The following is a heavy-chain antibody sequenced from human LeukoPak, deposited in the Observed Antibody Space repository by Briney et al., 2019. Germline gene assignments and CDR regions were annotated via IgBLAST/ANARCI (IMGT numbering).Heavy chain of an antibody. CDR3: ARTIRGY. J-gene: IGHJ4*02. CDR1: GFTFSNYW. V-gene: IGHV3-7*01. Sequence: GGSLRLSCAASGFTFSNYWMSWVRQAPGKGLEWVANIKEDGSEKYYVDSVKGRFTISRDNAKNSLYLQMNSLRAEDTAVYYCARTIRGYWGQGTLATVSS. D-gene: IGHD3-10*01. CDR2: IKEDGSEK.